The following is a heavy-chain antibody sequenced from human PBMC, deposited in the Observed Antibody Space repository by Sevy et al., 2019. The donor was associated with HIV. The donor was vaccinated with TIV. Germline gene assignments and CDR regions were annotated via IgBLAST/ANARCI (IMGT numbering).Heavy chain of an antibody. D-gene: IGHD2-8*02. CDR3: AKLYGGVSYYFDY. Sequence: GGSLRLSCAASGFTLSSYWMSWVRQAPGKGLEWVANIKQDGSEKYYVDSVKGRFTISRDNAKNSLYLQMNSLRAEDTAVYYCAKLYGGVSYYFDYWGQGTLVTVSS. J-gene: IGHJ4*02. V-gene: IGHV3-7*01. CDR1: GFTLSSYW. CDR2: IKQDGSEK.